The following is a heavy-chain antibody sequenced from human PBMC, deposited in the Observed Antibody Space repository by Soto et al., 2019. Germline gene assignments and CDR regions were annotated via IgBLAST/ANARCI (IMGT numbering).Heavy chain of an antibody. V-gene: IGHV1-69*01. Sequence: QVQVVQSGVEVRRPGSSVKVSCKASGDTFKNCVISWVRQAPGQGLEWMGGIIPLFGTTDFAQRFQGRLTITTDESTTTAYMELSRLRSEDTARHYCAAELGFGKLSVVWGQGTTVIVSS. J-gene: IGHJ6*02. D-gene: IGHD3-10*01. CDR1: GDTFKNCV. CDR2: IIPLFGTT. CDR3: AAELGFGKLSVV.